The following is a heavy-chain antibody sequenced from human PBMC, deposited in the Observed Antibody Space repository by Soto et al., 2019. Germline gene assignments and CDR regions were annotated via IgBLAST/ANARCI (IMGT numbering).Heavy chain of an antibody. CDR2: IYYSGST. CDR1: GGSVSSGSYY. D-gene: IGHD2-15*01. J-gene: IGHJ6*01. V-gene: IGHV4-61*01. Sequence: PSETLSLTCTVSGGSVSSGSYYWSWIRQPPGKGLEWIGYIYYSGSTNYNPSLKSRVTISVDTSKNQFSLKLSSVTAADTAVYYCARDGPRDCSGGSCYSRYYYYGMDVW. CDR3: ARDGPRDCSGGSCYSRYYYYGMDV.